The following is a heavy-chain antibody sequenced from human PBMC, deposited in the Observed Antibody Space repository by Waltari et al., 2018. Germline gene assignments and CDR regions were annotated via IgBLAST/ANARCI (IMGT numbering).Heavy chain of an antibody. Sequence: QLQLQESGPGLVKPSETLSLTCTVSGGSISSTNYSWGWVRPPPGKGLGWIGSMYYIGTTYYNPSLKSRVTISVDTSKNQFSLRLNSVTAADTAIYYCAAPAFCGGDCYSASFDYWGQGTLVTVSS. D-gene: IGHD2-21*01. V-gene: IGHV4-39*01. CDR2: MYYIGTT. J-gene: IGHJ4*02. CDR3: AAPAFCGGDCYSASFDY. CDR1: GGSISSTNYS.